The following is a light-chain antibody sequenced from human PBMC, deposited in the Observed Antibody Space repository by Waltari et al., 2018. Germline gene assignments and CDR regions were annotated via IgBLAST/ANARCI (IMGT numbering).Light chain of an antibody. Sequence: QSALTQPASVSGSPGQSITISCPGTSRDVGGYNYVSWYQQHPGKAPKLMIYDVSNRPSGVSNRLSGSKSGNTASLTISGLQAEDEADYYCSSYTSSSTVVFGGGTKLTVL. CDR3: SSYTSSSTVV. J-gene: IGLJ2*01. CDR1: SRDVGGYNY. CDR2: DVS. V-gene: IGLV2-14*03.